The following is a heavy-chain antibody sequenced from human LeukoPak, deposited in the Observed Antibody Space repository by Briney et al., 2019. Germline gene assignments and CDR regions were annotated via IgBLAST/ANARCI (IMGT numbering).Heavy chain of an antibody. CDR2: ISTSSSTI. Sequence: GGSLRLSCAASGFTFSNSNMNWVRQAPGKGLEWVSFISTSSSTIYYADSVKGRFTISRDNAKNSLFLQVNNLRDEDTAVYYCARPLVFWGQGTLVTVSS. D-gene: IGHD6-6*01. V-gene: IGHV3-48*02. CDR3: ARPLVF. CDR1: GFTFSNSN. J-gene: IGHJ4*02.